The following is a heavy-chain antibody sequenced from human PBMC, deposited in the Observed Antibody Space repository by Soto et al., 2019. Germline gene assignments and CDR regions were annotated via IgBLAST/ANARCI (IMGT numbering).Heavy chain of an antibody. Sequence: QITLKESGPTLVKPTQTLTLTCTFSGFSLTSGVVGVGWIRQPPGEALEWLALIYWNDEQYYNPSLRNRLTITRDTSKNQVVLTMTNMAPVDPATYYCAHRLPGPSGYDVWGQGTTVTFSS. CDR2: IYWNDEQ. CDR1: GFSLTSGVVG. V-gene: IGHV2-5*01. CDR3: AHRLPGPSGYDV. J-gene: IGHJ6*02. D-gene: IGHD6-13*01.